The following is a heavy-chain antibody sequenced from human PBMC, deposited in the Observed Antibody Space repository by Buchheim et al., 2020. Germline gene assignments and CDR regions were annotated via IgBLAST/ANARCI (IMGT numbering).Heavy chain of an antibody. CDR2: IDSGGNS. D-gene: IGHD3-3*01. CDR1: GFTMSSDG. J-gene: IGHJ4*02. Sequence: DVQLLQSGGGLVQPGGSLRLSCAASGFTMSSDGMSWVRQAPGKGLEWVATIDSGGNSFHADSVKGRFTISRDDSKNTPYLTMNNLRAEDTAVYYCDKIWSGYSGADYWGQGAL. V-gene: IGHV3-23*01. CDR3: DKIWSGYSGADY.